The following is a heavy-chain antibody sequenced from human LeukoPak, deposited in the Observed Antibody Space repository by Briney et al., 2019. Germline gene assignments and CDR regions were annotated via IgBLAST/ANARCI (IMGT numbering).Heavy chain of an antibody. Sequence: ASVKVSCKASGYTFTGYYMHWVRQAPGQGLEWMGWINPNSGGTNYAQKIQGRVTMTRDTSISTAYMELSRLRSYDTAVYYCAREVVTLVRGTNSYFDYWGQGTLVTVSS. CDR1: GYTFTGYY. V-gene: IGHV1-2*02. CDR3: AREVVTLVRGTNSYFDY. D-gene: IGHD3-10*01. CDR2: INPNSGGT. J-gene: IGHJ4*02.